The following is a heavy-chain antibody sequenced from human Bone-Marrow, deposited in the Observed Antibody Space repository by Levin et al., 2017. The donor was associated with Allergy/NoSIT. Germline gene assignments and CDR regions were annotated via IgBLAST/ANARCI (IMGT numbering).Heavy chain of an antibody. J-gene: IGHJ3*02. V-gene: IGHV1-24*01. CDR3: ATISSHNWNDDDDAFDS. CDR2: FDPEDGET. CDR1: GYTLTELS. D-gene: IGHD1-1*01. Sequence: GESLKISCKVSGYTLTELSMHWVRQAPGKGLEWMGGFDPEDGETIYAQKFQGRVTMTEDTSTDTAYMELSSLRSEDTAVYYCATISSHNWNDDDDAFDSWGQGTMVTVSS.